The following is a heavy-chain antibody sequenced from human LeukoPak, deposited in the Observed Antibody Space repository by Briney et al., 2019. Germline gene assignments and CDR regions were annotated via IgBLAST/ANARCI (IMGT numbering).Heavy chain of an antibody. D-gene: IGHD2-2*01. Sequence: PGGSLRLSCAASGFAFNEYAMHWVRQAPGKGLEWVALIWRDGSNKYYADSVRGRFTVSRDNPRNTLILQMNSLRAEDTAVYYCARESGGPYCSSTSCYEYYFDYWGQGTLVTVSS. J-gene: IGHJ4*02. V-gene: IGHV3-33*01. CDR3: ARESGGPYCSSTSCYEYYFDY. CDR2: IWRDGSNK. CDR1: GFAFNEYA.